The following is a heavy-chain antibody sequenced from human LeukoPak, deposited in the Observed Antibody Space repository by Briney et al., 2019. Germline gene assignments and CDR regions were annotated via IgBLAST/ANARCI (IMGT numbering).Heavy chain of an antibody. D-gene: IGHD3-16*01. V-gene: IGHV5-51*01. CDR3: ARMGAVDRADY. CDR1: GYSFTSYW. Sequence: HGESLRTSCRGSGYSFTSYWIGWVRQMPGKGLGWVGIIYPGDSDTRYSPSFQGQVTISADKSISTAYLQWSSLKASDTAMYYCARMGAVDRADYWGQGTLVTVSS. CDR2: IYPGDSDT. J-gene: IGHJ4*02.